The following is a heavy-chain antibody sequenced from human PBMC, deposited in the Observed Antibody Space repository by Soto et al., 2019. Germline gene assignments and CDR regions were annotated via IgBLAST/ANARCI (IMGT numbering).Heavy chain of an antibody. Sequence: QVQLVQSGAEVKKPGSSVKVSCKASGGTFSSYAISWVRQAPGQGLEWMGGIIPIFGTANYAQKFQGRVTITAHESTSTAYTGLSSLRSEDTAVYYCARSQPPAAYNWFDPWGQGPLFTVSS. J-gene: IGHJ5*02. CDR3: ARSQPPAAYNWFDP. V-gene: IGHV1-69*01. D-gene: IGHD2-2*01. CDR2: IIPIFGTA. CDR1: GGTFSSYA.